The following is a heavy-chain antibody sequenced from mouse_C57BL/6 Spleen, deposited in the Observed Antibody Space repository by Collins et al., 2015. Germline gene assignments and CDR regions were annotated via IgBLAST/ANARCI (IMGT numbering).Heavy chain of an antibody. CDR2: IRSKSNNYAT. J-gene: IGHJ4*01. V-gene: IGHV10-1*01. CDR3: VRQVDAMDY. CDR1: GFSFNTYA. Sequence: EVRLVESGGGLVQPKGSLKLSCAASGFSFNTYAMNWVRQAPGKGLEWVARIRSKSNNYATYYADSVKDRFTISRDDSESMLYVQMNNLKTEDTAMYYCVRQVDAMDYWGQGTSVTVSS. D-gene: IGHD1-1*01.